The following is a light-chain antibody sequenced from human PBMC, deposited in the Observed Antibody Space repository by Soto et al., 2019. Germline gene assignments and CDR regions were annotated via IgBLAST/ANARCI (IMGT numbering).Light chain of an antibody. CDR2: DVG. Sequence: QSALTQPASVSGSPGKSITISCTGTSSDVGGSNCVSWYQQHPGRAPKLVISDVGNRPSGVSTRFSGSKSGNTASLTISLFQAEDEADYYCCSCTNSNSYGFGGGTKVTVL. J-gene: IGLJ1*01. CDR1: SSDVGGSNC. V-gene: IGLV2-14*01. CDR3: CSCTNSNSYG.